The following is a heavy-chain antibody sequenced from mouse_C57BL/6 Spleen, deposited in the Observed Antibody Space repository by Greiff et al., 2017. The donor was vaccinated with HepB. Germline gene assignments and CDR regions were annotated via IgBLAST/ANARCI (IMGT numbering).Heavy chain of an antibody. CDR1: GYTFTSYW. V-gene: IGHV1-55*01. D-gene: IGHD2-4*01. CDR3: ARGGDYDYGWFAY. CDR2: IYPGSGST. Sequence: QVQLQQPGAELVKPGASVKMSCKASGYTFTSYWITWVKQRPGQGLEWIGDIYPGSGSTNYNEKFKSKATLTVDTSSSTAYMQLSSLTSEDSAVYYCARGGDYDYGWFAYWGQGTLVTVSA. J-gene: IGHJ3*01.